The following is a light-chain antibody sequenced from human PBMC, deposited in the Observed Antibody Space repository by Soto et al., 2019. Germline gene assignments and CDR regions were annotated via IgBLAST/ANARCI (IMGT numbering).Light chain of an antibody. CDR1: QSVSSY. CDR3: QQRSNWPPIT. J-gene: IGKJ5*01. CDR2: GAS. V-gene: IGKV3-11*01. Sequence: EIVLTQSPATLSLSPGERATLPCRASQSVSSYLAWYQQKPGQAPRLLIYGASSRATGIPDRFSGSGSETDFTLTIRRLEPGDFAVYYCQQRSNWPPITFGQGTRREIK.